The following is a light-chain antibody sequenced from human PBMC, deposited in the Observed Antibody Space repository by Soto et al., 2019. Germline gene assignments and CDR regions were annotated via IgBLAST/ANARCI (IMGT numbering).Light chain of an antibody. CDR2: DAS. J-gene: IGKJ2*01. CDR1: QSVSNY. V-gene: IGKV3-11*01. Sequence: EIVLTQSPATLSLSPGERVTLSCRASQSVSNYLAWYQQKPGQAPRLLIYDASNRATDIPARFSGSGSGTDFTLTISSLEPEDFAVYYCQQRTNWPPMYTFGQGTKLEIK. CDR3: QQRTNWPPMYT.